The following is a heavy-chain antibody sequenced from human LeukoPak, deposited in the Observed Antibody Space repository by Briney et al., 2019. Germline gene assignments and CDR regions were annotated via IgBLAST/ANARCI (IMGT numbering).Heavy chain of an antibody. J-gene: IGHJ4*02. V-gene: IGHV3-66*01. CDR3: ACSMGHPPPLFDY. Sequence: GGSLRFSCAASGFTVSSNYMSWVRQAPGKGLEWVSVIYSGGSTYSADSVKGRFTISRDNSKNTLYLQMNSLRAEDTAVYYWACSMGHPPPLFDYWGQGTLVTVSS. CDR2: IYSGGST. CDR1: GFTVSSNY. D-gene: IGHD2/OR15-2a*01.